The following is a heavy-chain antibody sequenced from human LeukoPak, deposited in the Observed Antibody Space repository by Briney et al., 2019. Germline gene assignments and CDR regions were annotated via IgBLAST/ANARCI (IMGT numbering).Heavy chain of an antibody. CDR1: GFTFSSYN. Sequence: GGSLRLSCAASGFTFSSYNMNWVRQTPGQGLEWVSSITSGSSHIYYADSVKGRFTTSRDNAKSSLYLQMNSLRAEDTAVYYCARDPYSGSYGADYYYYMDVWGKGTTVTISS. V-gene: IGHV3-21*01. J-gene: IGHJ6*03. CDR2: ITSGSSHI. D-gene: IGHD1-26*01. CDR3: ARDPYSGSYGADYYYYMDV.